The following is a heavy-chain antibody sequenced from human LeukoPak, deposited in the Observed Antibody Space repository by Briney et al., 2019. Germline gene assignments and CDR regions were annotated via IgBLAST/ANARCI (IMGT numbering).Heavy chain of an antibody. CDR2: ISGSGGST. CDR3: AEDPAARGYSYGSSGFFNY. J-gene: IGHJ4*02. CDR1: GFTFSSYA. D-gene: IGHD5-18*01. Sequence: GGSLRLSCAASGFTFSSYAMSWVRQAPGKGLEWVSAISGSGGSTYYADSVKGRFTISRDNSKNTLYLQMNSLRAEDTAVYYCAEDPAARGYSYGSSGFFNYWGQGTLVTVSS. V-gene: IGHV3-23*01.